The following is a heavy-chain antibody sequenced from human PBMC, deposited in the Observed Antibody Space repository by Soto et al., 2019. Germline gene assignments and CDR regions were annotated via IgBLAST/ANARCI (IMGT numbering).Heavy chain of an antibody. V-gene: IGHV4-31*03. CDR3: AREVSYGGSIAFDY. CDR1: GGSISSGGYY. D-gene: IGHD2-15*01. CDR2: IYYSGST. Sequence: QVQLQESGPGLVKPSQTLSLTCTVSGGSISSGGYYWSWIRQHPGKGLEWIGYIYYSGSTYSNPSPKSRVTISVDTSKNQFSLKLSSVTAADTAVYYCAREVSYGGSIAFDYWGQGTLVTVSS. J-gene: IGHJ4*02.